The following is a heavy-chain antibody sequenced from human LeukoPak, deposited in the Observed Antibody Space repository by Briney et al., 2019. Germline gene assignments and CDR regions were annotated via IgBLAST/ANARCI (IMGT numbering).Heavy chain of an antibody. CDR2: ISSSSSYI. V-gene: IGHV3-21*01. Sequence: PGGSLRLSCAASGFTFSSCSMNWVRQAPGKGLEWVSSISSSSSYIYYADSVKGRFTISRDNAKNSLYLQMNSLRAEDTAVYYCARDAGSIVLVTASDYYYYMDVWGKGTTVTVSS. CDR3: ARDAGSIVLVTASDYYYYMDV. D-gene: IGHD2-21*02. CDR1: GFTFSSCS. J-gene: IGHJ6*03.